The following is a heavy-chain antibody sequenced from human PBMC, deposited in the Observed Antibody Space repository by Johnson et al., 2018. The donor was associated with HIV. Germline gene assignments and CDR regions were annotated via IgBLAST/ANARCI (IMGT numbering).Heavy chain of an antibody. Sequence: VQLVESGGGVVQPGMSLRLSCAASGFTFSSYAMHWVRQAPGKGLEWVAVISYDGSNKYYADSVKGRFTISRDNVKSSLYLQMNSLKVDDTAVYICATGWSYLRRGVAFNIWGQGTMVTVSS. V-gene: IGHV3-30-3*01. D-gene: IGHD1-26*01. CDR2: ISYDGSNK. CDR3: ATGWSYLRRGVAFNI. CDR1: GFTFSSYA. J-gene: IGHJ3*02.